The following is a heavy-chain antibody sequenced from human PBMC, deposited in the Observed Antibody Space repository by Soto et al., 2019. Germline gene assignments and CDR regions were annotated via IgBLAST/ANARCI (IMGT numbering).Heavy chain of an antibody. Sequence: GGSLRLSCAASRCTIIGHAMHWVLQAPCKGLEWLAVISYDGSDKFYGDSVKGRFAISRDNSKNTLFLQVNSLSEEDTAVYYCAKDKAPFGYWGQGTLVTVAS. V-gene: IGHV3-30*18. J-gene: IGHJ4*02. CDR1: RCTIIGHA. CDR3: AKDKAPFGY. CDR2: ISYDGSDK.